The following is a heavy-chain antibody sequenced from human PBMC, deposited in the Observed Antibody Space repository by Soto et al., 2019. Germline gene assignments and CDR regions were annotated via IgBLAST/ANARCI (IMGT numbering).Heavy chain of an antibody. D-gene: IGHD3-22*01. J-gene: IGHJ4*02. V-gene: IGHV4-31*03. CDR3: ARGRMNYYDSSRGVRTSPYYFDY. CDR2: IYYSGST. CDR1: GGSISSGGYY. Sequence: SETLSLTCTVSGGSISSGGYYWSWIRQHPGKGLEWIGYIYYSGSTYYNPSLKSRVTISVDTSKNQFSLKLSSVTAADTAVYYCARGRMNYYDSSRGVRTSPYYFDYWGQGTLVTVSS.